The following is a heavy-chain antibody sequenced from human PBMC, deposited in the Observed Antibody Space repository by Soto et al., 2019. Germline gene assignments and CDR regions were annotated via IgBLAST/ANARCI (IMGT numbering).Heavy chain of an antibody. CDR3: ARDSDFAFDY. V-gene: IGHV3-48*02. D-gene: IGHD2-21*02. CDR2: IRPSSESM. J-gene: IGHJ4*02. CDR1: GFTFSTYP. Sequence: EVQLVESGGGLVQPGGSLRLSCAASGFTFSTYPMNWVRQAPGKGLEWVSNIRPSSESMSYADSVKGRFTVSRDNAKKSLSLQMNSLRDDDTAVYYCARDSDFAFDYWGQGTLVTVSS.